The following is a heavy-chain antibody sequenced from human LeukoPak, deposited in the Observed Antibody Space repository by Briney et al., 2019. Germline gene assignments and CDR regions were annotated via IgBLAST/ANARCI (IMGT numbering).Heavy chain of an antibody. CDR1: GFSLSDYA. CDR3: ARSGGIYYVLDY. D-gene: IGHD1-26*01. J-gene: IGHJ4*02. Sequence: GRSLRLSCAASGFSLSDYAMHWVRQAPGKGLEWVALIWDDGIDKYYADSVKGRFTISRDNSKNTLFLQMSSLRAEDTAVYYCARSGGIYYVLDYWGLGTLVTVSS. CDR2: IWDDGIDK. V-gene: IGHV3-33*01.